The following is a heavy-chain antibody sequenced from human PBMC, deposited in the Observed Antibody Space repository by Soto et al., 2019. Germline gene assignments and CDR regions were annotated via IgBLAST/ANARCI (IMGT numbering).Heavy chain of an antibody. CDR2: INPSGGST. J-gene: IGHJ2*01. CDR1: GYTFTSYY. Sequence: QVQLVQSGAEVKKPGASVKVSCKASGYTFTSYYMHWVRQAPGQGLEWMGIINPSGGSTSYAQKFQGRVTMTRDTSTSTVYMELSSLRSEDTAVYYCAGAVGYGGNSDWYFDLWGRGTLVTVSS. V-gene: IGHV1-46*03. D-gene: IGHD4-17*01. CDR3: AGAVGYGGNSDWYFDL.